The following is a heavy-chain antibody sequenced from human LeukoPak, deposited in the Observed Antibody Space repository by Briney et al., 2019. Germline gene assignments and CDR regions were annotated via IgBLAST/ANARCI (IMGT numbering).Heavy chain of an antibody. CDR3: ARDAPIRRRYYYGMDV. CDR1: GGSFSGYY. Sequence: SETLSLTCAVYGGSFSGYYWSWICQPPGKGLEWIGEINHSGSTNYNPSLKSRVTISVDTSKNQFSLKLSSVTAADTAVYYCARDAPIRRRYYYGMDVWGQGTTVTISS. V-gene: IGHV4-34*01. CDR2: INHSGST. J-gene: IGHJ6*02.